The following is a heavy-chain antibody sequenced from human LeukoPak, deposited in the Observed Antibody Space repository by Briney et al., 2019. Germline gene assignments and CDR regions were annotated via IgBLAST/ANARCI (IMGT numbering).Heavy chain of an antibody. Sequence: PGGSLRLSCAASGFTFSSYWMSWVRQAPGKGLEWVANIKQDGSEKYYVDSVKGRFTISRDNSKNTLYLQMNSLRAEDTAVYYCAKGIIVRLRFGGSHRSPRDTALLPLDYWGQGTLVTVSS. CDR2: IKQDGSEK. V-gene: IGHV3-7*03. CDR1: GFTFSSYW. CDR3: AKGIIVRLRFGGSHRSPRDTALLPLDY. J-gene: IGHJ4*02. D-gene: IGHD5-12*01.